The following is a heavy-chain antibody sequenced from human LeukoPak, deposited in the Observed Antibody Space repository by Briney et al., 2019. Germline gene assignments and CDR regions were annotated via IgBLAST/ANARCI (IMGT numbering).Heavy chain of an antibody. D-gene: IGHD5-12*01. V-gene: IGHV4-59*01. J-gene: IGHJ4*02. CDR3: ARGGGYASPIGY. CDR1: GGSISTYY. CDR2: IYHSGSI. Sequence: TSETLSLTCTLSGGSISTYYWSWIRQPPGKGLEWIGYIYHSGSINYNPSLKSRVTISVDTSKNQFSLKLSSVTAADTAVYYCARGGGYASPIGYWGQGALVTVSS.